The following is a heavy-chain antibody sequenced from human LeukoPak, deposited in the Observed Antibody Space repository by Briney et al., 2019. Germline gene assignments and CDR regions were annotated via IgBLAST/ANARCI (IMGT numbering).Heavy chain of an antibody. CDR1: GGSISSGGYY. CDR3: ARDNYDSSGSGWFDP. D-gene: IGHD3-22*01. Sequence: SETLSLTCTVSGGSISSGGYYWSWIRQHPGKGLEWIGYIYYSGSTYYNPSLKSRVTISVDTSKNQFSLKLSSVTAADTAVYYCARDNYDSSGSGWFDPWGQGTLVTVSS. CDR2: IYYSGST. J-gene: IGHJ5*02. V-gene: IGHV4-31*03.